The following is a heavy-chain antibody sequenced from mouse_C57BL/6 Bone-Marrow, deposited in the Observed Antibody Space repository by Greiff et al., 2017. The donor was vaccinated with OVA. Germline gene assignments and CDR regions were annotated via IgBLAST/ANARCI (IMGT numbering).Heavy chain of an antibody. V-gene: IGHV1-81*01. CDR3: ASYGSSFHWYFDV. D-gene: IGHD1-1*01. CDR1: GYTFTSSG. Sequence: QVQLKQSGAELARPGASVKLSCKASGYTFTSSGISWVKQRTGQGLEWIGEIYPRSGNTYYNEKFKGKATLTADKSSSTAYMELRSLTSEDSAVYFCASYGSSFHWYFDVWGTGTTVTVSS. J-gene: IGHJ1*03. CDR2: IYPRSGNT.